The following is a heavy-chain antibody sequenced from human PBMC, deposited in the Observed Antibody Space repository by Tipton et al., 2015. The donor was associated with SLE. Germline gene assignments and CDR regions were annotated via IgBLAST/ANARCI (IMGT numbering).Heavy chain of an antibody. CDR1: GYTFTSYD. D-gene: IGHD2-2*01. CDR3: ARAIVVVPGHYYMDV. CDR2: ISGYNGDT. V-gene: IGHV1-18*01. Sequence: QLVQSGAEVKKPGASAKVSCKASGYTFTSYDISWVRQAPGQGLEWMGWISGYNGDTHYAQKLQGRVTMTTDTSTSTAYMELRSLRSDDTAVYYCARAIVVVPGHYYMDVWGKGTTVTISS. J-gene: IGHJ6*03.